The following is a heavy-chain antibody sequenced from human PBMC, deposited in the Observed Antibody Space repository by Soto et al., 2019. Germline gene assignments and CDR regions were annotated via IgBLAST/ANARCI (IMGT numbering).Heavy chain of an antibody. CDR3: VSQRTSVLTQAYFDY. V-gene: IGHV4-39*01. Sequence: SSETLSLTCTVSGGFVSNSNYYWGWIRQSPGKGLEWIGSVYCRGRSYSKSSVKSRVTISVDTSKNQSSLNLNSVTASDTAVYFCVSQRTSVLTQAYFDYWGQGALVTVSS. D-gene: IGHD2-8*01. CDR2: VYCRGRS. J-gene: IGHJ4*02. CDR1: GGFVSNSNYY.